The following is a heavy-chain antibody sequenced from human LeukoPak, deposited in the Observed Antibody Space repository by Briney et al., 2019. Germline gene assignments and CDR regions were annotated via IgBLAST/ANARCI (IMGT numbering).Heavy chain of an antibody. Sequence: GGTLRLSCAASGFTFSSYSMTWVRQAPGKGLEGVSSISSSSTYIYYADSVKGRFTICRDNAKNALYLQMNSLRAEDTAVYYCARVCSGSHCGYWGQGTLVTDPS. D-gene: IGHD1-26*01. CDR3: ARVCSGSHCGY. CDR1: GFTFSSYS. V-gene: IGHV3-21*01. J-gene: IGHJ4*02. CDR2: ISSSSTYI.